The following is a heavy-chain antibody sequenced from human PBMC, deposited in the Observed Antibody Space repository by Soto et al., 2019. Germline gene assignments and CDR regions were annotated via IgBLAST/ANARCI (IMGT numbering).Heavy chain of an antibody. D-gene: IGHD6-19*01. CDR1: GFTFSSYA. J-gene: IGHJ4*02. Sequence: GWSHRLSCAASGFTFSSYAMSWVRQAPGKGLEWVSAISGSGGSKYYADSVKGRFTISRDNSKNTLYLQMNSLRAEDTAVYYCARDSPSSGPPLGYWGQGTLVTVSS. CDR3: ARDSPSSGPPLGY. CDR2: ISGSGGSK. V-gene: IGHV3-23*01.